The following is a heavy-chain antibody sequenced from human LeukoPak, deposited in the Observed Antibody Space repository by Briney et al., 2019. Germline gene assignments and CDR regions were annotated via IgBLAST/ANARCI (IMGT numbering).Heavy chain of an antibody. CDR1: GFTFSSYA. CDR2: ISYDGSNK. CDR3: ARDHYYGSGSYYPVY. J-gene: IGHJ4*02. Sequence: PGGSLRLSCAASGFTFSSYAMHWVRQAPGKGLEWVAVISYDGSNKYYADSVKGRFTISRDNSKNTLYLQMNSLRAEDTAVYYCARDHYYGSGSYYPVYWAQGTLVTVSS. V-gene: IGHV3-30-3*01. D-gene: IGHD3-10*01.